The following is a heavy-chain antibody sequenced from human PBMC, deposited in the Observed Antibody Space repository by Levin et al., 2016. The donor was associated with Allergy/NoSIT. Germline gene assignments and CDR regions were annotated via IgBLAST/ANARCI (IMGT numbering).Heavy chain of an antibody. Sequence: GESLKISCRCSGYSFSNYWIAWVRQMPGKGLEWMGMFYPGDSHTKYTPSFEGQVTFSADKSTSTAYIQWSSLRASDTAMYYCARLGGECYYNMGNFCRYYYSMDVWGQGTTVTVSS. CDR3: ARLGGECYYNMGNFCRYYYSMDV. CDR1: GYSFSNYW. CDR2: FYPGDSHT. D-gene: IGHD3-10*01. V-gene: IGHV5-51*01. J-gene: IGHJ6*02.